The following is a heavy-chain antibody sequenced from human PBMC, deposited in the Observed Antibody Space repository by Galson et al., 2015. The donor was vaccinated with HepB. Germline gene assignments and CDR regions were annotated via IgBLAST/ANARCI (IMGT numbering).Heavy chain of an antibody. CDR2: IIPILGIT. J-gene: IGHJ6*02. D-gene: IGHD4-17*01. CDR3: ARSPTGPGGLDV. V-gene: IGHV1-69*02. Sequence: SVKVSCKASGGTFRSYTFSWVRQAPGQGLEWMGRIIPILGITNYAQSFQGRLTITADKSTSTVYMELSSLRSEDTAVYYCARSPTGPGGLDVWGQGTTVTVSS. CDR1: GGTFRSYT.